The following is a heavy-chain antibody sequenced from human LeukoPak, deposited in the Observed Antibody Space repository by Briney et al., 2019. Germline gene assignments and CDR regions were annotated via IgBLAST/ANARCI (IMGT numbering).Heavy chain of an antibody. CDR3: ASKRWLQSSFDY. CDR1: GFTFSSYA. J-gene: IGHJ4*02. V-gene: IGHV3-30*04. D-gene: IGHD5-24*01. CDR2: ISYDGSNK. Sequence: PGGSLRLSCAASGFTFSSYAMHWVRQAPGKGLEWVAVISYDGSNKYYADSVKGRFTISRDNAKNTLYLQMNSLRAEDTAVYYCASKRWLQSSFDYWGQGTLVTVSS.